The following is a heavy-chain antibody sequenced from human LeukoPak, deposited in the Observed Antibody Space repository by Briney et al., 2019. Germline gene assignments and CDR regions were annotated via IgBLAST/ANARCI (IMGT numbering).Heavy chain of an antibody. Sequence: PSETLSLTCTVSGGSISSSSFYCGWIRQPPGKGLEWIGSIYYSGSTYYNPSLKSRVTISVDKSKDQFSLKLSSVTAADTAVYYCAREIRGVRGVEYYYYYYMDVWGKGTTVTVSS. CDR3: AREIRGVRGVEYYYYYYMDV. CDR2: IYYSGST. V-gene: IGHV4-39*07. CDR1: GGSISSSSFY. D-gene: IGHD3-10*01. J-gene: IGHJ6*03.